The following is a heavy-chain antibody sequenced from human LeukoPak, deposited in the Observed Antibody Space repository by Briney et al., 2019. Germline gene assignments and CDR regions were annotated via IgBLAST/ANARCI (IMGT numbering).Heavy chain of an antibody. J-gene: IGHJ5*02. CDR3: ARTCTSCWFDP. V-gene: IGHV1-46*01. D-gene: IGHD2-2*01. CDR2: INPSGGST. Sequence: ASVKVSCKASGYTFTSYYMHWVRQAPGQGLEWMGIINPSGGSTNYAQKFQGRVTITADKSTSTAYMELSSLRSEDTAVYYCARTCTSCWFDPWGQGTLVTVSS. CDR1: GYTFTSYY.